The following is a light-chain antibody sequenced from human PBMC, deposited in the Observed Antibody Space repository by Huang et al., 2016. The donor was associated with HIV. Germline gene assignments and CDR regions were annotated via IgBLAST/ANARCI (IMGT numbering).Light chain of an antibody. Sequence: DIQMTQAPPSLSAAVGDRVIITCRASQIINKYLNWYQQMPGRAPKRLISGASSLQGGVSSRFSGSGSGTDVTLTIRDLQPEDTATYHCQQSYNIPRTFGQGTLLEI. V-gene: IGKV1-39*01. J-gene: IGKJ2*01. CDR1: QIINKY. CDR3: QQSYNIPRT. CDR2: GAS.